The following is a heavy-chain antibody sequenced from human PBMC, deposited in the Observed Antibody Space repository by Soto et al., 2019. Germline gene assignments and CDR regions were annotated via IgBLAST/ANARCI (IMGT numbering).Heavy chain of an antibody. D-gene: IGHD6-6*01. J-gene: IGHJ5*02. CDR1: GGSIRRSTYY. CDR2: MYYTGNK. V-gene: IGHV4-39*01. Sequence: SETRSLAGAVCGGSIRRSTYYWDWIRQPPGKGLEGTGAMYYTGNKNYNPSLESRVTMSVDTSKNQFSLTLSSVTPTDTAVYYCARRSSSSLGSLFDPWGRG. CDR3: ARRSSSSLGSLFDP.